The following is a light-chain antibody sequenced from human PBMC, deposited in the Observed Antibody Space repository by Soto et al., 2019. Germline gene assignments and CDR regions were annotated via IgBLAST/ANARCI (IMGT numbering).Light chain of an antibody. CDR3: QQYEDYPIT. CDR2: DAS. J-gene: IGKJ5*01. V-gene: IGKV1-5*01. CDR1: QSISNW. Sequence: DIRMTQSPSTLSASVGDGVTITCRASQSISNWLAWYQQKPGKAPKLLIYDASSLESGVPSRFSGSASGTEFTLTISGLQPDDFATYYCQQYEDYPITFGQGTRLEI.